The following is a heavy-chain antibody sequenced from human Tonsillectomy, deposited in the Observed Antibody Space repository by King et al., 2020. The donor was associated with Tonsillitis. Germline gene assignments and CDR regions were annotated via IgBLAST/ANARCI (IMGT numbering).Heavy chain of an antibody. V-gene: IGHV4-59*08. CDR2: VYYTGAN. CDR1: GDSIGTYY. D-gene: IGHD6-19*01. Sequence: QLQESGPGLVKPSETLSLTCTVSGDSIGTYYWSWIRQPPGKGLEWIGYVYYTGANMYNPSLKTRVTISDDTSKNQFSLRLTSVTAADTAVYYCARHSGYASGWFSYWGQGILVTVSA. J-gene: IGHJ4*02. CDR3: ARHSGYASGWFSY.